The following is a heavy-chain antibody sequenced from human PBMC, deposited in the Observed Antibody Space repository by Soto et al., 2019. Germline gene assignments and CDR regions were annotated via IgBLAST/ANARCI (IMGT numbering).Heavy chain of an antibody. V-gene: IGHV1-2*02. CDR1: GYTFTGYY. CDR3: AREESLNNWNYYSEVDY. J-gene: IGHJ4*02. CDR2: INPNSGGT. D-gene: IGHD1-7*01. Sequence: QVQLVQSGAEVKKPGASVKVSCKASGYTFTGYYMHWVRQAPGQGLEWMGWINPNSGGTNYAQKFQGRVTMTRDTSISTAYMELSRLRSDDTVVYNCAREESLNNWNYYSEVDYWGQGTLVTVSS.